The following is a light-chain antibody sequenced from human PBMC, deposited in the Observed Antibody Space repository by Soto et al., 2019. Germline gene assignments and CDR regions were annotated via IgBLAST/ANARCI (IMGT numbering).Light chain of an antibody. CDR1: SSNIGAGYD. J-gene: IGLJ3*02. CDR2: GNS. V-gene: IGLV1-40*01. CDR3: QSYDSSLSGWV. Sequence: QYVLTPPPSVSGAPGQRVTISCTGSSSNIGAGYDVHWYQPLPGTAPKLLIYGNSNRPSGVPDRFSGSKSGTSASLAITGLQAEDEADYYCQSYDSSLSGWVFGGVTKLTVL.